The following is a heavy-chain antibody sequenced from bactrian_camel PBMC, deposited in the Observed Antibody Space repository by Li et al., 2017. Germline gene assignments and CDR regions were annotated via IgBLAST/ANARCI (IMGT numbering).Heavy chain of an antibody. V-gene: IGHV3S53*01. D-gene: IGHD2*01. CDR2: IDSDGHT. J-gene: IGHJ4*01. Sequence: HVQLVESGGGSVQAGGSLRLSCVISGRTDNDGCVGWFRQAPGKEREGIASIDSDGHTSYADSVKGRFTISKDNAKGTLSLQMDSLKPEDTAMYYCAADLGQCGVVVRLGFDYWGQGTQVTVS. CDR3: AADLGQCGVVVRLGFDY. CDR1: GRTDNDGC.